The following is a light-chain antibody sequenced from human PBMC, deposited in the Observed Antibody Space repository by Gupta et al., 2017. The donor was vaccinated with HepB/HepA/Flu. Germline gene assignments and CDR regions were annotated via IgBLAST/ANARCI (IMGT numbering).Light chain of an antibody. V-gene: IGKV3-11*01. Sequence: EIVLTLSPATLSLSPGERATLTCRASQSLSSYLAWYQQKPGQAPRLLIYDASNRATGIPARFSGSGSGTDFTLTISSLEPEDFAVYYCQQRSNWLITFGQGTRLEIK. CDR3: QQRSNWLIT. CDR2: DAS. J-gene: IGKJ5*01. CDR1: QSLSSY.